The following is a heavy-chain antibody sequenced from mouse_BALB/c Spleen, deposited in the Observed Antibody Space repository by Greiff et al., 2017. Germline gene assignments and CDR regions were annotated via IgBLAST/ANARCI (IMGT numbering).Heavy chain of an antibody. V-gene: IGHV5-17*02. CDR3: ARSPYGNYDYAMDY. J-gene: IGHJ4*01. D-gene: IGHD2-10*02. Sequence: EVQRVESGGGLVQPGGSRKLSCAASGFTFSSFGMHWVRQAPEKALEWVAYISSGSSTIYYADTVKGRFTISRDNPKNTLFLQMTSLRSEDTAMYYCARSPYGNYDYAMDYWGQGTSVTVSS. CDR1: GFTFSSFG. CDR2: ISSGSSTI.